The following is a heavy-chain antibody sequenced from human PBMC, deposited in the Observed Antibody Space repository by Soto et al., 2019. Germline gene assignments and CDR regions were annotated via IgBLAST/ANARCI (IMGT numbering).Heavy chain of an antibody. D-gene: IGHD5-12*01. CDR3: ARSFDVSGFFPDFDN. J-gene: IGHJ4*02. Sequence: QITLKESGPTLVKPTQTLTLTCTFSGFSLSTSGVGVGWIRQPPGKALEWLALIYWDENKRYSPSLKSRLTITKDTSKNQVVLTMPNMDPVDTATYYCARSFDVSGFFPDFDNWGQGSLVTVSS. CDR2: IYWDENK. V-gene: IGHV2-5*02. CDR1: GFSLSTSGVG.